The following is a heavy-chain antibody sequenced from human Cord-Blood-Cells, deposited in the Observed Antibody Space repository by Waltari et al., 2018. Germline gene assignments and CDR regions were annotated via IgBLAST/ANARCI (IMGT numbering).Heavy chain of an antibody. V-gene: IGHV4-34*01. J-gene: IGHJ4*02. CDR3: ARAETYYDILTGYYDY. CDR2: INHSGST. CDR1: GGSFRGYY. Sequence: QVQLQQWGAGLLKPSETLSLTCAVYGGSFRGYYWSWIRQPPGKGLEWIGEINHSGSTNYNPSLKSRVTISVDTSKNQFSLKLSSVTAADTAVYYCARAETYYDILTGYYDYWGQGTLVTVSS. D-gene: IGHD3-9*01.